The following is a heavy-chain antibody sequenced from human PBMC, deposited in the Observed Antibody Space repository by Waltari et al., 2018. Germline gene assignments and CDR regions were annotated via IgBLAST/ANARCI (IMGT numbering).Heavy chain of an antibody. J-gene: IGHJ4*02. CDR3: ATLVGATEKYFDY. V-gene: IGHV3-23*01. D-gene: IGHD1-26*01. CDR2: ISGSGGST. CDR1: GFTFSSYA. Sequence: EVQLLESGGGLVQPGGSLRLSCAASGFTFSSYAMSWVRQAPGKGLEWVSAISGSGGSTYYADSGKGRFTISRDNSKNTLYLQMNSLRAEDTAVYYCATLVGATEKYFDYWGQGTLVTVSS.